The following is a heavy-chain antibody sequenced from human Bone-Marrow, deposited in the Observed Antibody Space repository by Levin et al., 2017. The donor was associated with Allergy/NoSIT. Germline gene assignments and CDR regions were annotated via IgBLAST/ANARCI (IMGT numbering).Heavy chain of an antibody. CDR3: ARDRYPGNYYDSSGYSFDY. CDR1: GFFLSDYS. CDR2: ISSSNSYI. J-gene: IGHJ4*02. D-gene: IGHD3-22*01. Sequence: ASVKVSCSVAGFFLSDYSMHWVRQAPGKGLEWVSYISSSNSYIYYADSVKGRFTISRDNANNSLYLQMNSLRGEDPAVYYCARDRYPGNYYDSSGYSFDYWGQGTLVTVSS. V-gene: IGHV3-21*06.